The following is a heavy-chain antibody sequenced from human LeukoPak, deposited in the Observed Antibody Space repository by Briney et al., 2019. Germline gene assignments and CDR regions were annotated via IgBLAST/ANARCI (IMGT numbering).Heavy chain of an antibody. Sequence: ASVKVSCKASGGSFSNFGISWVRQAPGQGLEWMGGILPVSNTANNAQNFQGRVTFTADTSTGTAYMELSSLRSEDTAVYYCARADRYYYDSSGPLGPWGQGTLVTVSS. V-gene: IGHV1-69*06. CDR3: ARADRYYYDSSGPLGP. D-gene: IGHD3-22*01. CDR2: ILPVSNTA. J-gene: IGHJ5*02. CDR1: GGSFSNFG.